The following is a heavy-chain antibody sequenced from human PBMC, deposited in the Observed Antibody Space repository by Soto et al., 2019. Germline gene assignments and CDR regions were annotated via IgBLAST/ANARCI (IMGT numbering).Heavy chain of an antibody. D-gene: IGHD3-10*01. CDR2: INQSGRT. CDR1: GGSFSGYY. Sequence: SETLSLTCAVYGGSFSGYYWPWICQPPGRGLEWIGYINQSGRTTYNPSLKSRLTISLDRSKNEISLRLTSVTAADTAVYYCTSDYTLRSYRFDYWGRGILVTVSS. J-gene: IGHJ4*02. V-gene: IGHV4-34*01. CDR3: TSDYTLRSYRFDY.